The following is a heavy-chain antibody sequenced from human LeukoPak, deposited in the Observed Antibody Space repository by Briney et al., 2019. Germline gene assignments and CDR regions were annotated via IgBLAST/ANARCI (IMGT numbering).Heavy chain of an antibody. V-gene: IGHV3-21*01. D-gene: IGHD6-19*01. CDR1: GFTVSSNY. J-gene: IGHJ4*02. Sequence: PGGSLRLSCAASGFTVSSNYMSWVRQAPGKGLEWVSSISSSSSYIYYADSVKGRFTISRDNAKNSLYLQMNSLRAEDTAVYYCTRVLYSSAWYGDHYWGQGALVTVSS. CDR3: TRVLYSSAWYGDHY. CDR2: ISSSSSYI.